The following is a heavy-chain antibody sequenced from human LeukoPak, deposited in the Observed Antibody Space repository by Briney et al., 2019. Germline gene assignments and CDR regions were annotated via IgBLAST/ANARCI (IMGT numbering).Heavy chain of an antibody. CDR3: ARMVVVVPAAMTYYYYYMDV. Sequence: ASVKVSCKASGYTFTSYAMNWVRQAPGQGLEWMGWMNPNRGNTGYAQKFQGRVTMTRNTSISTAYMELSSLRSEDTAVYYCARMVVVVPAAMTYYYYYMDVWGKGTTVTISS. V-gene: IGHV1-8*02. CDR2: MNPNRGNT. CDR1: GYTFTSYA. J-gene: IGHJ6*03. D-gene: IGHD2-2*01.